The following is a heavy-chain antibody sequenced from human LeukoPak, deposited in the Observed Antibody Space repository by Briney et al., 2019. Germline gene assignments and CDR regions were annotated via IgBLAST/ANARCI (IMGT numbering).Heavy chain of an antibody. CDR2: INPNSGGT. V-gene: IGHV1-2*02. J-gene: IGHJ4*02. D-gene: IGHD5-24*01. CDR1: GYTFTGYY. CDR3: ARERWLQSPGDY. Sequence: ASVKVSCKASGYTFTGYYMHWVRQAPGQGLEGMGWINPNSGGTNYAQKFQGRVTMTRDTSISTAYMELSRLRSDDTAVYYCARERWLQSPGDYWGQGTLVTVSS.